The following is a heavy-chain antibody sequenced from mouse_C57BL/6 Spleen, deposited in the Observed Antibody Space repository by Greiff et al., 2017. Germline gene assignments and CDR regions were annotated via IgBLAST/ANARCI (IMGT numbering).Heavy chain of an antibody. D-gene: IGHD3-2*01. CDR2: INPNNGGT. CDR1: GYTFTDYY. CDR3: ARDSPFAY. Sequence: EVQLQQSGPELVKPGASVKISCKASGYTFTDYYMNWVKQSHGKSLEWIGDINPNNGGTSYNQKFKGKATLTVDKSSSTAYMELRSLTSEDSAVYYCARDSPFAYWGQGTLGTVSA. J-gene: IGHJ3*01. V-gene: IGHV1-26*01.